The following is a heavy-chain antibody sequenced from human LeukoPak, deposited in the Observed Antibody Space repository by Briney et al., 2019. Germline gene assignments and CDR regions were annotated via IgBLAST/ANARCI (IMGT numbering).Heavy chain of an antibody. Sequence: PGGSLRLSCAASRFTFNIYAMSWVRPAPGKGLEWVSSISGSGGGTFYASSVRGRFAISRDNSKHTVFLQMNGLRAEDTAIYYCAKWDENFYYMDVWGQGTTVTVSS. V-gene: IGHV3-23*01. J-gene: IGHJ6*03. CDR1: RFTFNIYA. CDR2: ISGSGGGT. CDR3: AKWDENFYYMDV. D-gene: IGHD1-26*01.